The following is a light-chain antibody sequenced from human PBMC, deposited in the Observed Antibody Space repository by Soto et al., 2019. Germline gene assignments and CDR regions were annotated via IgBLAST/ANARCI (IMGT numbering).Light chain of an antibody. J-gene: IGKJ5*01. Sequence: EIVLTQSPATLSLSPGERATLSCRASQSVTTYLAWYQQKPGQAPRLLIYGTSSRATGIPDRFSGSGSGTDFTLTISSLQPEDFATYYCQQLLSYPITFGQGTRLEI. CDR3: QQLLSYPIT. V-gene: IGKV3-11*01. CDR2: GTS. CDR1: QSVTTY.